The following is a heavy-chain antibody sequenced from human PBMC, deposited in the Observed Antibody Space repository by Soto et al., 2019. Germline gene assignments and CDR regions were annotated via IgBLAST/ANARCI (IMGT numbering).Heavy chain of an antibody. D-gene: IGHD2-2*01. CDR2: ISYDGSNK. J-gene: IGHJ4*02. Sequence: GGSLRLSCAASGFTFSSYGMHWVRQAPGKGLEWVAVISYDGSNKYYADSVKGRFTISRDNSKNTLYLQMNSLRAEDTAVYYCAKDQARIVVVPAAAILDYWGQGTLVTVSS. CDR1: GFTFSSYG. CDR3: AKDQARIVVVPAAAILDY. V-gene: IGHV3-30*18.